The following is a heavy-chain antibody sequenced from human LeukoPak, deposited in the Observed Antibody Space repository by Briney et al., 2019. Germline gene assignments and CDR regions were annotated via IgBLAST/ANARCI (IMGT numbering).Heavy chain of an antibody. V-gene: IGHV3-23*01. CDR3: AKDRGYSSGWYINWFDP. J-gene: IGHJ5*02. CDR2: ISGSGGST. CDR1: GCTFSSYA. D-gene: IGHD6-19*01. Sequence: PGGSLRLSCAASGCTFSSYAMSWVRQAPGKGLEWVSAISGSGGSTYYADSVKGRFTISRDNSKNTLYLQMNSLRAEDTAVYYCAKDRGYSSGWYINWFDPWGQGTLVTVSS.